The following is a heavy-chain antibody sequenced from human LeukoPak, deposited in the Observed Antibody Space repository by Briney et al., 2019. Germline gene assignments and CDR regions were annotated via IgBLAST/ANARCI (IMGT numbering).Heavy chain of an antibody. V-gene: IGHV4-39*07. CDR3: ARLAVYYYDSSGYPF. CDR1: GGSIRSSYYY. Sequence: PSETLSLTCTVSGGSIRSSYYYWGWIRQPPGKGLEWIGSIYDSGSTNYNPSLKSRVTISVDTSKNQFSLKLSSVTAADTAVYYCARLAVYYYDSSGYPFWGQGTLVTVSS. J-gene: IGHJ4*02. CDR2: IYDSGST. D-gene: IGHD3-22*01.